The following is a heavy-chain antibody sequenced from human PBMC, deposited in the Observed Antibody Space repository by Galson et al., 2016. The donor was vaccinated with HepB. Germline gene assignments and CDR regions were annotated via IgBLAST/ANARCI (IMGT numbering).Heavy chain of an antibody. CDR3: AMSGYGYSYGSVAEYFQH. D-gene: IGHD5-18*01. CDR1: GGSISSNY. Sequence: ETLSLTCTVSGGSISSNYWSWIRQPPGKGLEWIGYMYYSGSTKYNPSLKSRVTISVDTSKNQFSLKLSSVTAADTAVYYCAMSGYGYSYGSVAEYFQHWGQGTLVTVSS. CDR2: MYYSGST. V-gene: IGHV4-59*01. J-gene: IGHJ1*01.